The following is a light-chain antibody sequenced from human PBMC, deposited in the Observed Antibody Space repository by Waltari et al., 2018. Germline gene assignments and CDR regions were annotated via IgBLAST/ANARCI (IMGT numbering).Light chain of an antibody. Sequence: DIQITQSPSTLSASVGDRATITCRASQSISSWLAWYQQKPGKAPKLLIYKASSLESGVPSRFSGSGSGTEFTLTISSLQPDDFATYYCQQYNSYPWTFGQGTKVEIK. CDR1: QSISSW. J-gene: IGKJ1*01. CDR2: KAS. V-gene: IGKV1-5*03. CDR3: QQYNSYPWT.